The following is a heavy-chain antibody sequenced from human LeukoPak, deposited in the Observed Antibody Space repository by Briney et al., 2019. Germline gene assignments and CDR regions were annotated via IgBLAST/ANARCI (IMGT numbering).Heavy chain of an antibody. J-gene: IGHJ3*02. CDR3: ARPSHSYGDSRNGFDI. CDR1: GGSMSYYY. Sequence: SETLSLTCTVSGGSMSYYYWSWIRQPPGKGLEWIGCIYYSGSTNYNPSLKSRVTISVDTSKNQFSLKLSSVTAADTAVYYCARPSHSYGDSRNGFDIWGQGTMVTVSS. V-gene: IGHV4-59*01. CDR2: IYYSGST. D-gene: IGHD5-18*01.